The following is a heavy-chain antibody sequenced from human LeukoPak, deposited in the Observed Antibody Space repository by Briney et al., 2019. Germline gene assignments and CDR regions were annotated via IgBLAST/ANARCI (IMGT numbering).Heavy chain of an antibody. V-gene: IGHV1-2*04. J-gene: IGHJ4*02. D-gene: IGHD3-10*01. CDR1: GYTFTGYY. CDR3: ARAYGSGSYYTDY. CDR2: INPNSGGT. Sequence: ASVKVSCKASGYTFTGYYMHWVRQAPGQGLEWMGWINPNSGGTNYAQEFQGWVTMTRDTSISTAYMELSRLRSDDTAVYYCARAYGSGSYYTDYWGQGTLVTVSS.